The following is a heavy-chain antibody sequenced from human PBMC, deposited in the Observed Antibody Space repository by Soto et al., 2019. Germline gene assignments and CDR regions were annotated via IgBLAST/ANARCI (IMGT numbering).Heavy chain of an antibody. V-gene: IGHV4-4*02. J-gene: IGHJ4*02. CDR2: IHRSRGT. Sequence: SETLSLTCAVSGGSINTDSWWTWVRQPPGKGLEWIGEIHRSRGTNYNSSLKSRVTISIDRSTNHFSLRLYSVTAADTAVYYCASREEARPFWGQGTLVNVS. CDR1: GGSINTDSW. CDR3: ASREEARPF. D-gene: IGHD6-6*01.